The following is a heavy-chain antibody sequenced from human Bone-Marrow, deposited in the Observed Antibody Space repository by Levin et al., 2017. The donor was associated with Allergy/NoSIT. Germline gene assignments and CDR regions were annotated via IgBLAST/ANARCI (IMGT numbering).Heavy chain of an antibody. V-gene: IGHV4-39*01. D-gene: IGHD3-3*01. CDR3: ASGDYYNFYYFYHMGV. CDR2: LYPNGKT. J-gene: IGHJ6*03. CDR1: GGSVSKNDYY. Sequence: SQTLSLTCTVSGGSVSKNDYYWGWVRQPPGKGLEWVASLYPNGKTFFNPSLKSRVAISVDKSNNQFSLQLTSVTAADTAVYYCASGDYYNFYYFYHMGVWGKGTTVPVSS.